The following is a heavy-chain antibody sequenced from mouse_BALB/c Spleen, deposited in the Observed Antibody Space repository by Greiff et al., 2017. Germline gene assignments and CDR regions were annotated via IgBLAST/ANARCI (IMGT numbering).Heavy chain of an antibody. CDR1: GYTFTSYV. D-gene: IGHD1-2*01. V-gene: IGHV1-14*01. CDR2: INPYNDGT. CDR3: LITTATAYAMDY. J-gene: IGHJ4*01. Sequence: EVHLVESGPELVKPGASVKMSCKASGYTFTSYVMHWVKQKPGQGLEWIGYINPYNDGTKYNEKFKGKATLTSDKSSSTAYMELSSLTSEDSAVYYCLITTATAYAMDYWGQGTSVTVSS.